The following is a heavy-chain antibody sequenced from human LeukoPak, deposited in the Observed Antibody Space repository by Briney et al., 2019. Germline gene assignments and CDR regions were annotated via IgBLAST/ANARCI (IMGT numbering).Heavy chain of an antibody. V-gene: IGHV3-30*03. CDR3: ARAGHSLFDY. J-gene: IGHJ4*02. Sequence: HGGSLRLSCAASGFTFSSYGMHWVRQAPGKGLEWVAVISYDGSNKDYADSVKGRFTISRDNAKDSLYLQMNSLRAEDTAVYYCARAGHSLFDYWGQGTLVTVSS. CDR1: GFTFSSYG. CDR2: ISYDGSNK. D-gene: IGHD5-24*01.